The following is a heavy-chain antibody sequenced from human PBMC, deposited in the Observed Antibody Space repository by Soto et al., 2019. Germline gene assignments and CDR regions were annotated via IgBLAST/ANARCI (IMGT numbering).Heavy chain of an antibody. J-gene: IGHJ4*02. CDR3: ARDRHADY. Sequence: QVQLVESGGGVVQPGRSLRLSCAASGFTFSSYAMQWVRQAPGKGLEWVAVISYDGSNKYYADSVKGRFTISRDNSKNTLYLQMNSLRAEDTAVYYCARDRHADYWGQGTLVTVSS. CDR2: ISYDGSNK. CDR1: GFTFSSYA. V-gene: IGHV3-30-3*01.